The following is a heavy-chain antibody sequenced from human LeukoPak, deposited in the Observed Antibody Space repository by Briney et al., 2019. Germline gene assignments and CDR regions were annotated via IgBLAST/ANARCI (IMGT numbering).Heavy chain of an antibody. Sequence: PGGSLRLSCAASGFTFNSYAMSWVRQAPGKGLEWVSTISGSADSTYYADSVKGRFTISRDNSKNTLYLQMNSLRAEDSAIYYCAKDYYCANWGQGTLVTVSS. CDR3: AKDYYCAN. V-gene: IGHV3-23*01. CDR1: GFTFNSYA. CDR2: ISGSADST. J-gene: IGHJ4*02.